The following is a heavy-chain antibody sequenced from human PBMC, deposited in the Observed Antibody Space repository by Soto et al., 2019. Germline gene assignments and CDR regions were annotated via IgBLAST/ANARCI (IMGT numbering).Heavy chain of an antibody. CDR2: IYYSGST. Sequence: HLQMQESGTGLVKPSETLSLTCTVSGGSLSSSSYYWGWIGQPPGKGLEWIGSIYYSGSTYYNPSLMSRVTIAVDTSKNQFSLKLSSVNAADTAVYYCAGGDLDYWGQGTLVTVSS. D-gene: IGHD4-17*01. J-gene: IGHJ4*02. CDR3: AGGDLDY. V-gene: IGHV4-39*01. CDR1: GGSLSSSSYY.